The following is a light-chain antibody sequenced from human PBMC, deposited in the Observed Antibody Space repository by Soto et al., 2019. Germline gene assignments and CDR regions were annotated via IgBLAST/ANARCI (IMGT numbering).Light chain of an antibody. CDR1: ASVHTY. J-gene: IGKJ1*01. V-gene: IGKV1-39*01. Sequence: DIQMTQSPSSLSASVGDRVTITCRASASVHTYLSWFVRKPGKAPNLLIYDVSTLESGVPSRFSGSGSGTDFTLTISNLQPEDFATYYCQQSYTIPWTFGQGTKVEIK. CDR3: QQSYTIPWT. CDR2: DVS.